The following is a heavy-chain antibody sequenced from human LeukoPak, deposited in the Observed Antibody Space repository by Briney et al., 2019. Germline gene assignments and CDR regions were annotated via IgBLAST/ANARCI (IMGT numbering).Heavy chain of an antibody. V-gene: IGHV5-10-1*01. D-gene: IGHD5-24*01. Sequence: GESLKISCKGCGYSFTSYWISWARQMPGKGLEWMGRIDPSDSYTNYSPSFQGHVTISADKSISTAYLQWSSLKASDTAMYYCASVGDGYNDYWGQGTLVTVSS. J-gene: IGHJ4*02. CDR3: ASVGDGYNDY. CDR2: IDPSDSYT. CDR1: GYSFTSYW.